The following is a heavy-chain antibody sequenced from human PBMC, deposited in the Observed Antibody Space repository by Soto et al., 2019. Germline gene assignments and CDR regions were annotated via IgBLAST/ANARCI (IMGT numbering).Heavy chain of an antibody. Sequence: QVQLVQSGGEVMKPGASVKVSCKASGYTFTSSGISWVRQAPGQGLEWMGWISTNNGNTKFAQKFQGRVTMTADTSTSTAYMELKRLTSDDTAMYYCAKGYNWNYAFDPWGQGTLVTVSS. CDR2: ISTNNGNT. D-gene: IGHD1-7*01. CDR1: GYTFTSSG. J-gene: IGHJ5*02. V-gene: IGHV1-18*01. CDR3: AKGYNWNYAFDP.